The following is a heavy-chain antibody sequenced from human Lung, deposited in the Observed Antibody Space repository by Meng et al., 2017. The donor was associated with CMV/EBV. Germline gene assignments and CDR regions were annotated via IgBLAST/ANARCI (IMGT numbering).Heavy chain of an antibody. D-gene: IGHD3-16*01. Sequence: QRPGPGLGHPSHALSLTCTVSGGSISSGDYYWSWIRQPPGKGLEWIGYIYYSGSTYYNPSLKSRVTISVDTSKNQFSLKLSSVTAADTAVYYCARDWGSGSDYWGQGTLVTVSS. CDR2: IYYSGST. J-gene: IGHJ4*02. CDR1: GGSISSGDYY. V-gene: IGHV4-30-4*08. CDR3: ARDWGSGSDY.